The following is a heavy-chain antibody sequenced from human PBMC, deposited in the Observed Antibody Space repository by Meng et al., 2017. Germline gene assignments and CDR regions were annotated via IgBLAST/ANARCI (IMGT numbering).Heavy chain of an antibody. CDR3: ARDRNWNYDV. CDR2: ISSSGSTI. Sequence: GESLKISCAASGFTFSDYYMSWIRQAPGKGLEWVSYISSSGSTIYYADSVKGRFTISRDNAKNSLYLQMNSLRAEDTAVYYCARDRNWNYDVWGQGTTVNVSS. J-gene: IGHJ6*02. D-gene: IGHD1-7*01. V-gene: IGHV3-11*01. CDR1: GFTFSDYY.